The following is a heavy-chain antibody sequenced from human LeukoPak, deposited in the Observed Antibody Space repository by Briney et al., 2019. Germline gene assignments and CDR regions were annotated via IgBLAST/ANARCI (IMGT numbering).Heavy chain of an antibody. V-gene: IGHV4-59*01. CDR1: GGSISSYY. CDR3: ARVTYYYDSSGPYYFDY. D-gene: IGHD3-22*01. J-gene: IGHJ4*02. Sequence: PSETLSLTCTVSGGSISSYYWSWIRQPPGKGLEWIGYIYYSGSTNYNPSLKSRATISVDTSKNQFSLKLSSVTAADAAVYYCARVTYYYDSSGPYYFDYWGQGTLVTVSS. CDR2: IYYSGST.